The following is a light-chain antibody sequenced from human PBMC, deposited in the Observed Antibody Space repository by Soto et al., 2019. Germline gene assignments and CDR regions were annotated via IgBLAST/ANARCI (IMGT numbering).Light chain of an antibody. CDR2: AAS. J-gene: IGKJ2*01. CDR3: QQSYSTPYT. Sequence: DIQMTQSPSSLSASVGDRVPITCRASQSISSYLNWYQQKPGKAPKLLIYAASSLQSWVPSRFSGRGSGTDFTLTISSLQPEDFATYYCQQSYSTPYTFGQGTKLEIK. CDR1: QSISSY. V-gene: IGKV1-39*01.